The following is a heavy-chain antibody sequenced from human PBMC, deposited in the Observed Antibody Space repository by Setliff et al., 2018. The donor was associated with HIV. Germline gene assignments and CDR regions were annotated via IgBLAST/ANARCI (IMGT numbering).Heavy chain of an antibody. CDR2: IYPGDSDT. J-gene: IGHJ5*02. CDR1: GYSFTNYW. V-gene: IGHV5-51*01. CDR3: AKDIYRHPRPGRSVFDP. Sequence: GESLKISCKGSGYSFTNYWIGWVRQVPGKGLEWMGIIYPGDSDTRYSPSFHGQVTISRDNAKNSLYLQMTSLRAEDMALYYCAKDIYRHPRPGRSVFDPWGQGTLVTVSS. D-gene: IGHD2-2*02.